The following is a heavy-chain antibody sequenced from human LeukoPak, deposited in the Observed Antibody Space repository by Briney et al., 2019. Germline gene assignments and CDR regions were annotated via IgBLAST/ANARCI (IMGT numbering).Heavy chain of an antibody. D-gene: IGHD1-14*01. CDR2: ISYDGSNK. CDR1: GFTFSSYA. Sequence: GRSLRLSCAASGFTFSSYAMHWVRQAPGQGLEWVAVISYDGSNKYYADSVKGRFTTSRDNSKNTLYLQMNSLRAEDTAVYYCARAPEDYFDYWGQGTLVTVSS. CDR3: ARAPEDYFDY. V-gene: IGHV3-30*04. J-gene: IGHJ4*02.